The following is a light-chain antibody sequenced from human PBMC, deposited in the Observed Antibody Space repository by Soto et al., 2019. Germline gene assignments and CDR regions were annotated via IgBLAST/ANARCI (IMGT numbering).Light chain of an antibody. CDR1: QSISSW. Sequence: DIQMTQSPSTLSASVGDKVTITCRASQSISSWLAWYQQKPGKAPNLLIYKASSLQSGVPSRFSGSGSGTEFTLTISSLQPDDFATYYCLQYSSHPRTFGQGTKVEIK. V-gene: IGKV1-5*03. CDR2: KAS. J-gene: IGKJ1*01. CDR3: LQYSSHPRT.